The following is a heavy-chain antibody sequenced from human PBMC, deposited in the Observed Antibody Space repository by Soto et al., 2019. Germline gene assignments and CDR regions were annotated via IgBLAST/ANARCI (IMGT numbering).Heavy chain of an antibody. V-gene: IGHV3-23*01. CDR3: ATALRPSLNFFYYMDV. D-gene: IGHD1-26*01. Sequence: EVQLLESGGGLVQPGGSLRLSCVVSGFTFGSYAMSWVRQAPEKGPEWVAILGGNGFTTYYADSVKGRFTISGEKSKSRMILQINSLRADDTGVYYCATALRPSLNFFYYMDVWGRGTSVTVSS. J-gene: IGHJ6*03. CDR2: LGGNGFTT. CDR1: GFTFGSYA.